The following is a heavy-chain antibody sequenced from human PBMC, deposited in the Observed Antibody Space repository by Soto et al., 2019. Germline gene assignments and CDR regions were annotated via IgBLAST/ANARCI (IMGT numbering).Heavy chain of an antibody. V-gene: IGHV1-69*06. CDR2: IIPIFGTA. D-gene: IGHD6-6*01. J-gene: IGHJ6*02. Sequence: ASVKVSCKXSGGTFSSYAISWVRQAPGQGLEWMGGIIPIFGTANYAQKFQGRVTITADKSTSTAYMELSSLRSEDTAVYYCARAFQYSSSSVTYYYYGMDVWGQGTTVTVSS. CDR1: GGTFSSYA. CDR3: ARAFQYSSSSVTYYYYGMDV.